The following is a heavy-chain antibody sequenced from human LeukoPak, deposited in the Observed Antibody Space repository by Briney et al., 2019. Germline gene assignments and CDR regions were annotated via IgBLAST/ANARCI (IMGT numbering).Heavy chain of an antibody. J-gene: IGHJ6*02. CDR3: ASSGYDPYYYYGMDV. V-gene: IGHV4-59*01. D-gene: IGHD5-12*01. Sequence: SETPSLNCTVSGGSISSYYWSWIRQPPGKGLEWIGYIYYSGSTNYNPSLKSRVTISVDTSKNQFSLKLSSVTAADTAVYYCASSGYDPYYYYGMDVWGQGTTVTVSS. CDR2: IYYSGST. CDR1: GGSISSYY.